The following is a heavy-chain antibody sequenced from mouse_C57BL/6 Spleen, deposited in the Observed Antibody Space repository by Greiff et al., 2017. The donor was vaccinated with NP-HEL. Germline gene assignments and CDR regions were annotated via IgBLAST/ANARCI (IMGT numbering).Heavy chain of an antibody. V-gene: IGHV14-4*01. CDR1: GFNITDDY. D-gene: IGHD2-2*01. J-gene: IGHJ1*03. CDR2: IDPENGDT. CDR3: TSVGYPYWYFDV. Sequence: EVQLQQSGAELVRPGASVKLSCTASGFNITDDYMHWVKQRPEQGLEWIGWIDPENGDTEYASKFQGKATITADTSSNTAYLQLSSLTSEDTAVYYCTSVGYPYWYFDVWGTGTTVTVSS.